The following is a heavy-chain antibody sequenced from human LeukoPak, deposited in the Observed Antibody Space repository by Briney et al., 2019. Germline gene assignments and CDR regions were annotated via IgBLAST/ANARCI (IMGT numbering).Heavy chain of an antibody. J-gene: IGHJ3*02. D-gene: IGHD3-22*01. V-gene: IGHV1-69*13. CDR3: ARGKDYYDNDAFDI. Sequence: GASVKVSCKASGGTFSSYAISWVRQAPGQGLEWMGGIIPIFGTANYAQKFQGRVTITADESTSTAYMELSSLRSEDTAVYYCARGKDYYDNDAFDIWGQGTMVTVSS. CDR1: GGTFSSYA. CDR2: IIPIFGTA.